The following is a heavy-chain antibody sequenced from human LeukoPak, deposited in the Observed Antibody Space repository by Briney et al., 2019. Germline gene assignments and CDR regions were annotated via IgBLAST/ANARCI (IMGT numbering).Heavy chain of an antibody. CDR2: IYYSGST. V-gene: IGHV4-39*07. J-gene: IGHJ5*02. CDR1: GGSISSSSYY. D-gene: IGHD3-22*01. Sequence: PSETLSLTCTVSGGSISSSSYYWGWIRQPPGKGLEWIGSIYYSGSTYYNPSLKSRVTTSVDTSKNQFSLKLSSVTAADTAVYYCARGRHGYYDSSGYYSWFDPWGQGTLVTVSS. CDR3: ARGRHGYYDSSGYYSWFDP.